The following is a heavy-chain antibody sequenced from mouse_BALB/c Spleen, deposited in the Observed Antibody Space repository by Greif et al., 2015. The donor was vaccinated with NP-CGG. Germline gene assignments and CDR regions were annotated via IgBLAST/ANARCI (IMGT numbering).Heavy chain of an antibody. J-gene: IGHJ3*01. CDR2: INPYNDGT. D-gene: IGHD3-1*01. V-gene: IGHV1-14*01. CDR3: ASTARAIWFAY. CDR1: GYTFTSYV. Sequence: VQLQQSGPELVKPGASVKMSCKASGYTFTSYVMHWVKQKPGQGLEWIGYINPYNDGTKYNEKFKGKATLTSDKSSSTAYRELSSLTSEDSAVYYCASTARAIWFAYWGQGTLVTVSA.